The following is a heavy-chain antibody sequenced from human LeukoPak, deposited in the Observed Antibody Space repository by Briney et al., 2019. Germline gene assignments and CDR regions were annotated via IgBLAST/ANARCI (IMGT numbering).Heavy chain of an antibody. CDR1: GGSISSYY. V-gene: IGHV4-4*07. D-gene: IGHD5-24*01. J-gene: IGHJ5*02. CDR2: IYTSGST. CDR3: ARDGEDGYPYNWFDP. Sequence: MSSETLSLTCTVSGGSISSYYWSWIRQPAGKGLEWIGRIYTSGSTNYNPSLKSRVTMSVDTSKKQFSLKLSSVTAADTAVYYCARDGEDGYPYNWFDPWGQGTLVTVSS.